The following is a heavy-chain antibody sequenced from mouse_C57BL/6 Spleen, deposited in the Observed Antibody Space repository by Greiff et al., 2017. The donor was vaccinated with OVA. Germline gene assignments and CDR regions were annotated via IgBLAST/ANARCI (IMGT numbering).Heavy chain of an antibody. Sequence: VKVVESGAELVRPGTSVKVSCKASGYAFTNYLIEWVKQRPGQGLEWIGVINPGSGGTNYNEKFKGKATLTADKSSSTAYMQLSSLTSEDSAVYFCARSGYSGYFDYWGQGTTLTVSS. CDR1: GYAFTNYL. CDR3: ARSGYSGYFDY. D-gene: IGHD3-1*01. CDR2: INPGSGGT. V-gene: IGHV1-54*01. J-gene: IGHJ2*01.